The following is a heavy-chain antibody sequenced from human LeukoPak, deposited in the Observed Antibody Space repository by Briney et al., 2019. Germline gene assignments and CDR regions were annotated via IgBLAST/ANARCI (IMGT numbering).Heavy chain of an antibody. CDR2: IGGRDDST. J-gene: IGHJ4*02. CDR3: AKGHHYGSGSLDY. V-gene: IGHV3-23*01. Sequence: GGSLRLSCAASGFTFSGYGMSWVRQAPGKGLEWVSAIGGRDDSTYYADSVKGRFTISRDNSKNTLYVQMNSLRAEDTAVYYCAKGHHYGSGSLDYWGQGTLVTVSS. D-gene: IGHD3-10*01. CDR1: GFTFSGYG.